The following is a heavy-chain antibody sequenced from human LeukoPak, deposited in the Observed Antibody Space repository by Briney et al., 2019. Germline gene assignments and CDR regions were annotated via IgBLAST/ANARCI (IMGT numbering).Heavy chain of an antibody. CDR3: AKWSAPVLLPNDFGA. V-gene: IGHV3-43*01. J-gene: IGHJ4*02. Sequence: GGSLRLSCVASGFIFSDYSMHWVRQAPGKGLEWVSLINCDGTKVHYADSVRGRFTISRDNNKNSLYLQMNGLGAEDAAFYYCAKWSAPVLLPNDFGAWGLGTLVTVSS. CDR2: INCDGTKV. D-gene: IGHD4/OR15-4a*01. CDR1: GFIFSDYS.